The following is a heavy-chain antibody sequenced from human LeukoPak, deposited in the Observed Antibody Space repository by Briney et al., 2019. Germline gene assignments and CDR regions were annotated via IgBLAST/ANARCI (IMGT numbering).Heavy chain of an antibody. J-gene: IGHJ4*02. CDR1: GFTFMNHA. D-gene: IGHD5-18*01. Sequence: PGGSLRLSCAASGFTFMNHAMNWVRQAPGKGLEWVSAISGSGGSTYYADSVKGRFTISRDNSKNTLYLQMNSLRAEDTAVYYCAKSWIQLWFRAAEGGNDPDYWGQGTLVTVSS. CDR2: ISGSGGST. V-gene: IGHV3-23*01. CDR3: AKSWIQLWFRAAEGGNDPDY.